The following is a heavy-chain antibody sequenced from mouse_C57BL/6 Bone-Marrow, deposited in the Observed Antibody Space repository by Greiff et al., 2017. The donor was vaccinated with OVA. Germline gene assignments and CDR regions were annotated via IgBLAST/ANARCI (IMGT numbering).Heavy chain of an antibody. V-gene: IGHV1-74*01. Sequence: QVQLQQPGAELVKPGASVKVSCKASGYTFTSYWMHWVKQRPGQGLEWIGRIHPSDSDTNYNQKFKGKATLTVDKSSSTAYMQLISLTSEDSAVYYCAIGVVATMRYVDVWGTGTTVTVSS. CDR3: AIGVVATMRYVDV. J-gene: IGHJ1*03. CDR1: GYTFTSYW. CDR2: IHPSDSDT. D-gene: IGHD1-1*01.